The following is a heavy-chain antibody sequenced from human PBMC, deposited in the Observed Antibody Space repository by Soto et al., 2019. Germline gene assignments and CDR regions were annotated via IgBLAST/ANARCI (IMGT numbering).Heavy chain of an antibody. J-gene: IGHJ4*02. D-gene: IGHD2-2*01. CDR1: GGSFSGYY. CDR2: INHSGST. CDR3: ARSGIVVVPAAKRRPFDY. Sequence: SETLSLTCAVYGGSFSGYYWSWIRQPPGKGLEWIGEINHSGSTNYNPSLKSRVTISVDTSKNQFSLKLSSVTAADTAVYYFARSGIVVVPAAKRRPFDYWGQGTLVTVSS. V-gene: IGHV4-34*01.